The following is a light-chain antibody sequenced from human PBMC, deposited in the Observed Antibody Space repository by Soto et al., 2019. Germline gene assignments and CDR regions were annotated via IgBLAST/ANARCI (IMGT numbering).Light chain of an antibody. CDR2: NND. CDR3: EAWDDSLYGAV. J-gene: IGLJ2*01. V-gene: IGLV1-44*01. CDR1: SSNIGANP. Sequence: QSVLTQPPSASGTPGQRVTISCSGSSSNIGANPINWYQQLPGTAPKLLIYNNDQRPSGVPDRFSASKSGTSASLAISGLQSEDEADYYCEAWDDSLYGAVLGGGTKLT.